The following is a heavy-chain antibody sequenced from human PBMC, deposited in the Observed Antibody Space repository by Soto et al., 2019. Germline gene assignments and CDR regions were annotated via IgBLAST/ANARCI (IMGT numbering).Heavy chain of an antibody. J-gene: IGHJ4*02. V-gene: IGHV4-59*01. D-gene: IGHD4-4*01. Sequence: PSETLCLTWTVSEGSIRGYYGSWIRQPPGKGLEWIGYFHYTGISNYNSSLKSRVTMSLDTSKNQFSLKLSSVSAADTAIYYCARGASNWQYFDYWGQGALVTVSS. CDR1: EGSIRGYY. CDR3: ARGASNWQYFDY. CDR2: FHYTGIS.